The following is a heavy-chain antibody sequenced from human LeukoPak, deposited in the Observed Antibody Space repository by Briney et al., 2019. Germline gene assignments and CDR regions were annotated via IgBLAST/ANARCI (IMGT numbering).Heavy chain of an antibody. D-gene: IGHD3-3*01. CDR1: GFTFSSYW. J-gene: IGHJ4*02. CDR2: INSDGSST. CDR3: ARGELYYDFWSGPGYFDY. Sequence: PGGSLRLSCAASGFTFSSYWMHWVRQAPGKGLVWVSRINSDGSSTSYADSVKGRFTISRDNAKNTLYLQMNSLRAEDTAVYYCARGELYYDFWSGPGYFDYWGQGTLVTVSS. V-gene: IGHV3-74*01.